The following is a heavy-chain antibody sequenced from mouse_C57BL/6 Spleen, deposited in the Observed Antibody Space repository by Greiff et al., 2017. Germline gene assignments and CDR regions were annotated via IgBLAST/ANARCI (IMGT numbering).Heavy chain of an antibody. Sequence: QVQLQQSGAELARPGASVKLSCKASGYTFTSYGISWVKQRTGQGLEWIGEINPRSGNTYYNEKFKGKATLTADKSSSTAYMELRSLTSEDSAVYFSAREGYGYPGAYWGQGTLVTVSA. CDR2: INPRSGNT. CDR1: GYTFTSYG. J-gene: IGHJ3*01. V-gene: IGHV1-81*01. D-gene: IGHD2-2*01. CDR3: AREGYGYPGAY.